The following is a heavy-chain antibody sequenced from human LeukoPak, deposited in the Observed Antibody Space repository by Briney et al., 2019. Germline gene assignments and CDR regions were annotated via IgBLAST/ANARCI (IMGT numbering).Heavy chain of an antibody. CDR3: ARDQEGFDY. Sequence: ASVEVSCKASGYTFTSNYIHWVRQAPGQGLEWMGMIYPRDGSTSYAQKFQGRVTVTRDTSTSTVHMELSGLRSEDTAVYYCARDQEGFDYWGQGTLVTVSS. V-gene: IGHV1-46*01. J-gene: IGHJ4*02. CDR2: IYPRDGST. CDR1: GYTFTSNY.